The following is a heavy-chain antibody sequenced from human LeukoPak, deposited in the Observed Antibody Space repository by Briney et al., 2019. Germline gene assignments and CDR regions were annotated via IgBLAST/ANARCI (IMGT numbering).Heavy chain of an antibody. J-gene: IGHJ5*02. CDR3: ARDTGEMFDP. V-gene: IGHV3-74*03. D-gene: IGHD3-16*01. Sequence: PGGSLRLSCTASGFVFNTYWMHWIRQAPGKGLVWVAFISADGTATKYADSVKGRLTISRDNAKNTVYLQMNSLRVDDTAFYYCARDTGEMFDPWGQGTLVTVSS. CDR1: GFVFNTYW. CDR2: ISADGTAT.